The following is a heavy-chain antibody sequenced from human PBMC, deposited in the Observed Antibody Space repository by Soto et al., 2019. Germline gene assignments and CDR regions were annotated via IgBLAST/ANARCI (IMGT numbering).Heavy chain of an antibody. CDR1: GGTFSSYA. D-gene: IGHD5-12*01. CDR3: ASGTQWLRDWFDS. Sequence: SVKVSCKASGGTFSSYAISWVRQAPGQGLEWMGGIIPIFGTANYAQKFQGRVTITADESTSTAYMELSSLRSEDTAVYYCASGTQWLRDWFDSWGQGPLVTVSS. J-gene: IGHJ5*01. V-gene: IGHV1-69*13. CDR2: IIPIFGTA.